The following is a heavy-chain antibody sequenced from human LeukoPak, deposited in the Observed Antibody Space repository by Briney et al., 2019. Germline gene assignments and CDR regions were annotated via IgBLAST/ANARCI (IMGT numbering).Heavy chain of an antibody. CDR2: IYPGDSNT. CDR3: ARLGDTAMDHFDY. V-gene: IGHV5-51*01. J-gene: IGHJ4*02. D-gene: IGHD5-18*01. CDR1: GYSFTSYW. Sequence: GESLRISCKGSGYSFTSYWIGWVRQMPGKGLEWMGIIYPGDSNTRYSPSFQGQVTISADKSISTAYLQWSSLKASDTAMYYCARLGDTAMDHFDYWGQGALVTVSS.